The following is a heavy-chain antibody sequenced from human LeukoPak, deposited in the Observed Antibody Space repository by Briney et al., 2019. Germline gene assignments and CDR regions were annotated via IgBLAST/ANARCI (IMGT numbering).Heavy chain of an antibody. J-gene: IGHJ4*02. CDR3: ARDMTPGILEWLPID. Sequence: SETLSLTCTVSGGSISSYYWSWIRQPPGKGLEWIGYIYYSGSTDYNPSLKSRVTISVDTSKNQFSLKLSSVTAADTAVYYCARDMTPGILEWLPIDWGQGTLVTVSS. V-gene: IGHV4-59*01. D-gene: IGHD3-3*01. CDR2: IYYSGST. CDR1: GGSISSYY.